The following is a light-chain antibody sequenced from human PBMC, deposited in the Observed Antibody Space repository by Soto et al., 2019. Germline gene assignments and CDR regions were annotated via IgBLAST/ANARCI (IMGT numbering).Light chain of an antibody. CDR2: AAS. V-gene: IGKV1-9*01. CDR3: QRLNTYPFP. Sequence: DIQLTQSPSFLSASVGDRVTITCRTSQDISTYLAWYQQKPGKAPKLLISAASTLQSGVPSTFSGSGSGTEFTLTITSLQPEDFATYYCQRLNTYPFPFGPGTTVDLK. J-gene: IGKJ3*01. CDR1: QDISTY.